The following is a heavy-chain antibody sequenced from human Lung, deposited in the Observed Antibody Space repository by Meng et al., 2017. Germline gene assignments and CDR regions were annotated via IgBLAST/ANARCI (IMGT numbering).Heavy chain of an antibody. J-gene: IGHJ4*02. Sequence: QVRLQQGGGGLLKPSETLSFTCVFSGGSFSDYYWSWIRQPPGKGLEWIGEINHSGSTNYNPSLESRATISVDTSQNNLSLKLSSVTAADSAVYYCARGPTTMAHDFDYWGQGTLVTVSS. V-gene: IGHV4-34*01. CDR3: ARGPTTMAHDFDY. D-gene: IGHD4-11*01. CDR1: GGSFSDYY. CDR2: INHSGST.